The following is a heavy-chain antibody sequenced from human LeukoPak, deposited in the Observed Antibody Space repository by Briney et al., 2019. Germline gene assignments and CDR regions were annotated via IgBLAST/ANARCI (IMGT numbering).Heavy chain of an antibody. J-gene: IGHJ4*02. CDR1: GYTFTGYY. D-gene: IGHD4-23*01. CDR2: IIPILGIA. V-gene: IGHV1-69*02. CDR3: ATDNIANGGKLISPGYYFDY. Sequence: ASVKVSCKASGYTFTGYYMHWVRQAPGQGLEWMGRIIPILGIANYAQKFQGRVTITADKSTSTAYMELSSLRSEDTAVYYCATDNIANGGKLISPGYYFDYWGQGTLVTVSS.